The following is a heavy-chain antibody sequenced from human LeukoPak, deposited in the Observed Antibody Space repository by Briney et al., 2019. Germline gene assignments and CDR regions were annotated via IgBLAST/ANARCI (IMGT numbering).Heavy chain of an antibody. CDR2: IIPIFGTA. D-gene: IGHD3-10*01. J-gene: IGHJ4*02. CDR3: ASERGATQYFDY. CDR1: GGTFSSYA. V-gene: IGHV1-69*05. Sequence: ASVKVSCKASGGTFSSYAISWVRQAPGQGLEWMGGIIPIFGTANYAQKFQGRVTITTDESTSTAYMELSSLRSEDTAVYYCASERGATQYFDYWGRGTLVTVSS.